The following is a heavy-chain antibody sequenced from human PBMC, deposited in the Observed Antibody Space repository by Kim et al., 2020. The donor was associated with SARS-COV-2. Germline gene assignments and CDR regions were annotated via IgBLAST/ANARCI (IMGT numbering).Heavy chain of an antibody. V-gene: IGHV5-10-1*01. D-gene: IGHD5-12*01. Sequence: GESLKISCKGSGYSFTSYWISWVRQMPGKGLEWMGRIDPSDSYTNYSPSFQGHVTISADKSISTAYLQWSSLKASDTAMYYCASLGYSGYDYRGWGAKWYFDLWGRGTLVTVSS. CDR1: GYSFTSYW. CDR2: IDPSDSYT. CDR3: ASLGYSGYDYRGWGAKWYFDL. J-gene: IGHJ2*01.